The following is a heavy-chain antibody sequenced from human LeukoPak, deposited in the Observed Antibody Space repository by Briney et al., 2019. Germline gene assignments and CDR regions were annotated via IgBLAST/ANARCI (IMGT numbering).Heavy chain of an antibody. CDR2: ISSSSSYI. J-gene: IGHJ3*02. CDR1: GFTFSSYS. V-gene: IGHV3-21*01. Sequence: GGSLRLSCAASGFTFSSYSMNWVRQAPGKGLEWVSSISSSSSYIYYADSVKGRFTISRDNAKNSLYLQMNSLRAEDTAVYYCARDSYGSGSIPPPLSDAFDIWGQGTMVTVSS. D-gene: IGHD3-10*01. CDR3: ARDSYGSGSIPPPLSDAFDI.